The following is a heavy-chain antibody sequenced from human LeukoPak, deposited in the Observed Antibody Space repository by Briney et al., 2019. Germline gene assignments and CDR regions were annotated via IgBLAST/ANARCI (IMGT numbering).Heavy chain of an antibody. J-gene: IGHJ4*02. Sequence: SETLSLTCSVSGSSISRDKYWGWVRQPPGKGLEWIGSIKHRGSNYYNPSLKSRVTISVDTSKNQFSLKLSSVTAADTAVYYCARVVGATSIDYWGQGILVTVSS. CDR1: GSSISRDKY. CDR2: IKHRGSN. D-gene: IGHD2-15*01. CDR3: ARVVGATSIDY. V-gene: IGHV4-38-2*02.